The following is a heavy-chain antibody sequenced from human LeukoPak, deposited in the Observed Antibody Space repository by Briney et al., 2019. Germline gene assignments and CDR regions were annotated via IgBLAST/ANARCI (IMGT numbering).Heavy chain of an antibody. V-gene: IGHV4-39*01. J-gene: IGHJ4*02. Sequence: SETLSLTCTVSGGSISSSSFYWGWIRQPPGKGLEWIGSIYYSGNTYYNPSLKSRVSISVDTSKNQFSLKLSSVTAADTAVYYCARHPGRLFDYWGQGTLVTVSS. CDR2: IYYSGNT. CDR1: GGSISSSSFY. CDR3: ARHPGRLFDY.